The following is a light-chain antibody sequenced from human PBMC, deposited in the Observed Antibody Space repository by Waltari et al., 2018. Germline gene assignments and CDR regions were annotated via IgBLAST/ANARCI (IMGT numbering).Light chain of an antibody. J-gene: IGKJ1*01. CDR1: QDISGF. Sequence: DIQMTQSPSSVSASVGERVIITCRASQDISGFLAWYQQKPGKGPKLLIYSASNLQTGVPSRFSGGGSGTEFTLTISGLQSEDYATYFCQQGGSFPPTFGQGTKVEIE. CDR2: SAS. V-gene: IGKV1-12*01. CDR3: QQGGSFPPT.